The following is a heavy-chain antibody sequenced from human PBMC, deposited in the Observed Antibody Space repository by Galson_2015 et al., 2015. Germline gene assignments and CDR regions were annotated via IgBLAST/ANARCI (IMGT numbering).Heavy chain of an antibody. CDR3: ARTPDADVTWKNEDYFDY. V-gene: IGHV1-3*01. CDR2: INAGKGNT. D-gene: IGHD1-1*01. Sequence: QSGAEVKKPGESLQISCKASGYTFSSYAIHWVRQAPGQRPEWMGWINAGKGNTLYSEKFQGRVTITRDTSASTAYMELRSLRSEDTALYYCARTPDADVTWKNEDYFDYWGQGALVTVSS. J-gene: IGHJ4*02. CDR1: GYTFSSYA.